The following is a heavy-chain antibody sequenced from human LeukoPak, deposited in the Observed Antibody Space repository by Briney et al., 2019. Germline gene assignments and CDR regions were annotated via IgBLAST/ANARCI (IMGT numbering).Heavy chain of an antibody. Sequence: GGSLRLSCAASGFTFSGYEMNWVRQAPGKGLEWVSYISSSGTTIYYADSVKGRFTISRDNAKNSLYLQMNGLRAEDTAVYYCAREPTYSSSWYTTCDFWGQGTLVTVSS. CDR2: ISSSGTTI. CDR1: GFTFSGYE. J-gene: IGHJ4*02. CDR3: AREPTYSSSWYTTCDF. V-gene: IGHV3-48*03. D-gene: IGHD6-13*01.